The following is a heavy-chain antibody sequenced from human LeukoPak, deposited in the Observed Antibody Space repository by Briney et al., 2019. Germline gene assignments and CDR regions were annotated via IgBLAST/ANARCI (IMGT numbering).Heavy chain of an antibody. Sequence: TSETLSLTCTVSGGSISSYYWSWIRQPPGKGLEWIGYIYYSGSTNYNPSLKSRVTISVDTSKNQFSLKLSSVTSADTAVYYCARHSRPPRKYSSSSPFDYWGQGTLVTVSS. CDR1: GGSISSYY. CDR3: ARHSRPPRKYSSSSPFDY. D-gene: IGHD6-6*01. V-gene: IGHV4-59*08. J-gene: IGHJ4*02. CDR2: IYYSGST.